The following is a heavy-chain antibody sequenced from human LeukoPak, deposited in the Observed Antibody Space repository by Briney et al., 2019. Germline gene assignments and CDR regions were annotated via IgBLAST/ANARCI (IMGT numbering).Heavy chain of an antibody. Sequence: GGSLRLSCAGSGFTFGGYGMHWFRQTPGKGLEWVAVIAYDGSRAFYADSVKGRFTISRDSSKNTMSVQMDDLRAEDTAVYYCTRYNNDHFDYWGQGTLVTVSS. CDR1: GFTFGGYG. J-gene: IGHJ4*02. V-gene: IGHV3-33*01. D-gene: IGHD1-14*01. CDR2: IAYDGSRA. CDR3: TRYNNDHFDY.